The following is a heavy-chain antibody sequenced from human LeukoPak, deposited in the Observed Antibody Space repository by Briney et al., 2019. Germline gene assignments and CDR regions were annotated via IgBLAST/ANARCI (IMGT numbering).Heavy chain of an antibody. CDR1: GGSFSGYY. V-gene: IGHV4-34*01. D-gene: IGHD4/OR15-4a*01. Sequence: SETLSLTCAVYGGSFSGYYWSWVRQPPEKGLEWIGEIYHSGSTNYNPSLKSRVTISVDKSKNQFSLKLSSVTAADTAVYYCARDLTRSGYFDYWGQGTLVTVSS. CDR3: ARDLTRSGYFDY. CDR2: IYHSGST. J-gene: IGHJ4*02.